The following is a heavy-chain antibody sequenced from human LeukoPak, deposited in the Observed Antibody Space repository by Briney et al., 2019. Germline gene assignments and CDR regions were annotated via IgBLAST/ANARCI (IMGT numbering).Heavy chain of an antibody. CDR2: IKQDGREA. CDR1: GFTFTTYW. Sequence: GGSLRLSCTASGFTFTTYWMAWVRQAPGKGLEWVANIKQDGREAYYAESVRGRFTISRDNAKNSLYLQMNSLRAEDTSVYYCSNGIYDKSYWGQGTLVTVSS. V-gene: IGHV3-7*01. D-gene: IGHD2/OR15-2a*01. CDR3: SNGIYDKSY. J-gene: IGHJ4*02.